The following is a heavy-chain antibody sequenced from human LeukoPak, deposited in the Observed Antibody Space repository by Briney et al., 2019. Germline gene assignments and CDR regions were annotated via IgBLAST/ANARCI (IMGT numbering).Heavy chain of an antibody. CDR1: GFTFSSYW. CDR2: IKQDGREK. J-gene: IGHJ4*02. V-gene: IGHV3-7*04. CDR3: ARDREGSSWYDY. D-gene: IGHD6-13*01. Sequence: GGPLRLSCAASGFTFSSYWMSWVRQPPGEGREGVAIIKQDGREKYYVDSVKGRFTISRDNGKNSMFLQMNSLRAEDTAVYYCARDREGSSWYDYWGQGTLVTVSS.